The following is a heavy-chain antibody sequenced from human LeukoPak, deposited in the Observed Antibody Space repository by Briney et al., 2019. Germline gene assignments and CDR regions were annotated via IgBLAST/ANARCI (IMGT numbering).Heavy chain of an antibody. Sequence: GESLQISCKGSGYSFTSYWIGWVRQMPGKGLEWMGIIYPGDSDTRYSPSFQGQVTISADKSISTAYLQWSSLKASDTAMYYCATSLSIAAAGTSFDYWGQGTLVTVSS. CDR2: IYPGDSDT. CDR1: GYSFTSYW. V-gene: IGHV5-51*01. D-gene: IGHD6-13*01. CDR3: ATSLSIAAAGTSFDY. J-gene: IGHJ4*02.